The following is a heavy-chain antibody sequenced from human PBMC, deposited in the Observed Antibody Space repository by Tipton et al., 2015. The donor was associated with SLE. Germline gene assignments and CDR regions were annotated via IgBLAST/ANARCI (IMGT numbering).Heavy chain of an antibody. D-gene: IGHD2-15*01. CDR2: IYHSGNT. CDR1: GYSISSGYY. V-gene: IGHV4-38-2*01. J-gene: IGHJ6*02. Sequence: TLSLTCAVSGYSISSGYYWGWIRQPPGKGLEWIGSIYHSGNTYYNPSLKSRVTISVDTSKNLFSLNLSTVTAADTAVYYCTRGPYCSVDSCYRGMDVWGQGTAVTVSS. CDR3: TRGPYCSVDSCYRGMDV.